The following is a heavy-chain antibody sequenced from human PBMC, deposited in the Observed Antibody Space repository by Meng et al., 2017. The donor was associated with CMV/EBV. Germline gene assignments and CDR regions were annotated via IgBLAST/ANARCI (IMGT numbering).Heavy chain of an antibody. Sequence: SETLSLTCTVSGGSISSSSYYWGWIRQPPGKGLEWIGSIYYSGSTYYNPSLKSRVTISVDTSKNQFSLKLSSVTAADTAVYYCARAPGIWSPYYFDYWGQGTLVTVSS. CDR1: GGSISSSSYY. CDR2: IYYSGST. J-gene: IGHJ4*02. CDR3: ARAPGIWSPYYFDY. D-gene: IGHD2-15*01. V-gene: IGHV4-39*07.